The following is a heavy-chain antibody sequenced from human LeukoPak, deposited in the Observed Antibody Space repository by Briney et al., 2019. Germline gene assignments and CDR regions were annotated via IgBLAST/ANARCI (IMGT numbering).Heavy chain of an antibody. D-gene: IGHD2-21*02. CDR2: ISIRSSTI. CDR1: GFTFSSYE. CDR3: ARVLGDYPPDDY. Sequence: GGSLRLSCAASGFTFSSYEMNWVRQAPGKGLEWISYISIRSSTIYYADSVKGRFTISRDDAANSLYLQMNSLRVEDTALYYCARVLGDYPPDDYWGQGTLVTVSS. J-gene: IGHJ4*02. V-gene: IGHV3-48*03.